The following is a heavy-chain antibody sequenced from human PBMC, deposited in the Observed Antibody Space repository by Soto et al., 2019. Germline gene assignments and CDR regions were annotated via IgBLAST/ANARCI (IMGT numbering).Heavy chain of an antibody. CDR3: AHKGGRGAGMDV. CDR1: GFSLSTSGEG. V-gene: IGHV2-5*02. J-gene: IGHJ6*02. D-gene: IGHD2-15*01. Sequence: QITLKESGPTLVKPTQTLTLTCTFSGFSLSTSGEGVGWIRQPPGKALEWLALIYWDDDKRYSPFLKSRLTFTNDTSKNQVVLTMTNMDPVDTATYYCAHKGGRGAGMDVWGQGTTVTVSS. CDR2: IYWDDDK.